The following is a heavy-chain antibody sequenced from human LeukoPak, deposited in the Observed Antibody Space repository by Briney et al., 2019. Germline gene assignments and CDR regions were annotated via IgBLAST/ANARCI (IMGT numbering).Heavy chain of an antibody. J-gene: IGHJ5*02. Sequence: SDTLSLTCTVSGGSISSYYWSWIRQPPGKGLEWIGYIYYSGSTNYNPSLKSRVTISVDTSKNQFSLKLSSVTAADTAVYYCARHYYDSSGGNWFDPWGQGTLVTVSS. CDR2: IYYSGST. D-gene: IGHD3-22*01. V-gene: IGHV4-59*07. CDR1: GGSISSYY. CDR3: ARHYYDSSGGNWFDP.